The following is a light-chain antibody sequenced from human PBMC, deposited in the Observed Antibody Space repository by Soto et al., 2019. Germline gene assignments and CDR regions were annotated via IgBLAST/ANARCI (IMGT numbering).Light chain of an antibody. J-gene: IGKJ5*01. Sequence: DTVLTHSPATLSLSPGETATLSCRASQSVRSHLAWYQQRPGQPPRLLIYDASYRATGVPLRFSGSGSGTQCGRTARSLESGDSAMYYCQQRSDWPTITFGPGTRLE. CDR1: QSVRSH. V-gene: IGKV3-11*01. CDR2: DAS. CDR3: QQRSDWPTIT.